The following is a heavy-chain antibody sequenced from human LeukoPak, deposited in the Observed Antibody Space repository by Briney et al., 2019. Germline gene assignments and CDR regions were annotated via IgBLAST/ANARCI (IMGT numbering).Heavy chain of an antibody. V-gene: IGHV4-59*12. CDR3: ARAGPVYSSSRTYDAFDI. Sequence: SETLSLTCTASGGSISSYYWSWIRQPPGKGLEWIGYIYYSGSTYYNPSLKSRVTISVDTSKNQFSLKLSSVTAADTAVYYCARAGPVYSSSRTYDAFDIWGQGTMVTVSS. J-gene: IGHJ3*02. CDR1: GGSISSYY. D-gene: IGHD6-13*01. CDR2: IYYSGST.